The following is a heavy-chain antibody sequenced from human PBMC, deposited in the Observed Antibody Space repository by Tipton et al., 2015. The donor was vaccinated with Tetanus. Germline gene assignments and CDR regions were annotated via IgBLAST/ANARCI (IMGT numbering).Heavy chain of an antibody. CDR3: ARPEASGRARGFDI. CDR1: GGSISSTSYY. CDR2: VYNRGAT. V-gene: IGHV4-39*02. D-gene: IGHD3-10*01. Sequence: TLSLTCTVSGGSISSTSYYWAWIRQPPGKGLGWIGTVYNRGATYYNRSLKGRVTISGDTSKNPSSLPSVTASDTAGCYCARPEASGRARGFDIWGQGTKVTVSP. J-gene: IGHJ3*02.